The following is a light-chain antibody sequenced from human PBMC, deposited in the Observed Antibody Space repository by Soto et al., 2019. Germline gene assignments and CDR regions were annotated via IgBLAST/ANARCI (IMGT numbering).Light chain of an antibody. J-gene: IGKJ1*01. CDR2: KAS. V-gene: IGKV1-5*03. CDR3: QHYNSYSEA. Sequence: DIQMTQSPSTLPAYVGDRVTITCRASQSISSWLAWYQQKPGKAPKLLIYKASSLESGVPSRFSGSGSGTEFTLTISSLQPDDFATYYCQHYNSYSEAFGQGTKVDIK. CDR1: QSISSW.